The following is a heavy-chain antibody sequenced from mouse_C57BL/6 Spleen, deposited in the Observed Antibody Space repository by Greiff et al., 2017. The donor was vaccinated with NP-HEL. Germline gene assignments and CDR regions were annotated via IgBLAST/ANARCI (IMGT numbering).Heavy chain of an antibody. D-gene: IGHD2-5*01. Sequence: VQLQQSGPELVKPGASVKISCKASGYAFSSSWMNWVKQRPGKGLEWIGRIYPGDGDTNYNGKFKGKATLTADKSSSTAYMQLSSLTSEDYAVYFCARRRDSYYSNPFDYWGQGTTLTVSS. J-gene: IGHJ2*01. CDR2: IYPGDGDT. CDR1: GYAFSSSW. CDR3: ARRRDSYYSNPFDY. V-gene: IGHV1-82*01.